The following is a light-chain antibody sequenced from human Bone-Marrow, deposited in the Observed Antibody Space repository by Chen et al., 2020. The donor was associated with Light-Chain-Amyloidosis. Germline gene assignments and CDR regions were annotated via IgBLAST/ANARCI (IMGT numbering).Light chain of an antibody. CDR3: QQYNTYSRT. CDR1: QDIIDS. Sequence: DIQMTQSPATLSASVGDRVTITCRASQDIIDSLAWYQQKPGKAPKVLIYMASSLESGVPTRFSGSGSGTELTLTISSLQPDDFATYYCQQYNTYSRTFGQGTRVEIK. V-gene: IGKV1-5*03. CDR2: MAS. J-gene: IGKJ1*01.